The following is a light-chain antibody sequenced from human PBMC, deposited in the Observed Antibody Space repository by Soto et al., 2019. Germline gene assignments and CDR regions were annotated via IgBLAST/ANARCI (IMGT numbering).Light chain of an antibody. Sequence: QSVLTQPASVSGSPGQWITISCTGTSSDIGYYNYVSWYQQDPGKAPKLIIYEVSNRPSGVSNRFSGSKSGNTASLTISGLQAEDEADYYCSSYTRSSTRVVFGGGTKLTVL. CDR1: SSDIGYYNY. J-gene: IGLJ3*02. CDR2: EVS. CDR3: SSYTRSSTRVV. V-gene: IGLV2-14*01.